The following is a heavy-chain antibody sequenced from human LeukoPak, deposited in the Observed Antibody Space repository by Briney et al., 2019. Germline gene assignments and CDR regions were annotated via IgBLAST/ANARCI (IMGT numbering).Heavy chain of an antibody. CDR3: AKGEMTTVYFDY. CDR1: GFTFSSYS. CDR2: ISGSGAST. D-gene: IGHD4-17*01. J-gene: IGHJ4*02. V-gene: IGHV3-23*01. Sequence: GGSLILSCAASGFTFSSYSMNWVRQAPGKGLEWGSTISGSGASTYYADSVKGRFTISRDNSKNTLYLKMKSLRAEDTAVYYCAKGEMTTVYFDYWGQGTQVTVSS.